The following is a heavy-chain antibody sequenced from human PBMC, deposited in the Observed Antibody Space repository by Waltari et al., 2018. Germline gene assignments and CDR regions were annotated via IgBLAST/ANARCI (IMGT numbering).Heavy chain of an antibody. Sequence: EVQLVESGGGLVKPGGSLRLSCAASGFPFPTYTMNWVRQAPGKGLGWVASISPASGSIYYADSVTGRFSISRDNARNFLFLQMNSLRAEDTAVYYCARFEGAPYYFDFWGQGTLVTVSS. CDR1: GFPFPTYT. CDR3: ARFEGAPYYFDF. J-gene: IGHJ4*02. V-gene: IGHV3-21*06. CDR2: ISPASGSI.